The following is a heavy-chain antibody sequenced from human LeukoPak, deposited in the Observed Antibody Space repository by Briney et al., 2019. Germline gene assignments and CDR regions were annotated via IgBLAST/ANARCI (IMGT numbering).Heavy chain of an antibody. Sequence: GASVKVSCKASGYTFTGYYMHWVRQAPGQGLEWMGWINPNSGGTNYAQKFQGRVTMTRDTSISTAYMELSRLRSDDTAVYYCARVQWAYCGGDCYSGLNYWGQGTLVTVSS. J-gene: IGHJ4*02. CDR1: GYTFTGYY. CDR2: INPNSGGT. D-gene: IGHD2-21*02. CDR3: ARVQWAYCGGDCYSGLNY. V-gene: IGHV1-2*02.